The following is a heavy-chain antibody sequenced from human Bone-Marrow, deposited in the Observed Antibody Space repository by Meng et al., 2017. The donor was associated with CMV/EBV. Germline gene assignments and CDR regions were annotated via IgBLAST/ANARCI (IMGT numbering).Heavy chain of an antibody. CDR3: ARVVGATTGYYFDY. CDR2: IDPNSGGS. CDR1: GYSFTDYY. J-gene: IGHJ4*02. Sequence: ASVKVSCKASGYSFTDYYMHWVRQAPGQGLEWMGWIDPNSGGSKYAEKFQGRVTMTTDTSISTAYLELTSLRSEDTAVYYCARVVGATTGYYFDYWGQGTLVTVSS. V-gene: IGHV1-2*02. D-gene: IGHD1-26*01.